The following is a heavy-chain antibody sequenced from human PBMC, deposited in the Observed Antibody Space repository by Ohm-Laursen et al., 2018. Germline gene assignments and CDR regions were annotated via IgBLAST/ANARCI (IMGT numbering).Heavy chain of an antibody. J-gene: IGHJ4*02. Sequence: SDTLSLTCAVYGGSFSGYYWSWIRQPPGKGLEWIGEINHSGSTNYNPSLKSRVTISVDTSKNQFSLKLSSVTAADTAVYYCARGGRRNGGKFPGGDWGQGTLVTVSS. V-gene: IGHV4-34*01. CDR2: INHSGST. CDR1: GGSFSGYY. CDR3: ARGGRRNGGKFPGGD. D-gene: IGHD4-23*01.